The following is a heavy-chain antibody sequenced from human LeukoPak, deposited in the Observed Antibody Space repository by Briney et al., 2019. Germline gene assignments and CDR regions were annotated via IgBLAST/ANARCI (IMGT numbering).Heavy chain of an antibody. Sequence: GESLNISCKGSGYSFTTSWIAWVRQMPGKGLELMGIGFPGDSDTRYSPSFQGQVTIPADKSISTAYLQWTSLKASDTAFYYCVRRINNWFDPWGQGTLVTVSS. J-gene: IGHJ5*02. CDR3: VRRINNWFDP. CDR2: GFPGDSDT. CDR1: GYSFTTSW. V-gene: IGHV5-51*01.